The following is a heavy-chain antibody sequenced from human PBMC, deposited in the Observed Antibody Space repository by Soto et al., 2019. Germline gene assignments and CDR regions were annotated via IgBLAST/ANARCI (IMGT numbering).Heavy chain of an antibody. D-gene: IGHD3-16*01. CDR1: GVTFSGYA. Sequence: EVQLLESGGGLVQPGGSLRLSCTASGVTFSGYAMSWVRQALGKALEWVSAISGTGGNTYYADSVKGRFTISRDNSESTLFLQMHSLRADDTAVYYCATRHDYGGNLDAFDIWGQGTTVAVSS. J-gene: IGHJ3*02. V-gene: IGHV3-23*01. CDR2: ISGTGGNT. CDR3: ATRHDYGGNLDAFDI.